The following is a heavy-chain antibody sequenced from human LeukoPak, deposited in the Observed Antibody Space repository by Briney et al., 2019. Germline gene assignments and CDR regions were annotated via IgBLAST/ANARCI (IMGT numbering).Heavy chain of an antibody. J-gene: IGHJ4*02. CDR2: IYYSGST. D-gene: IGHD2-15*01. CDR3: AGVVVAAYHRAYYFDY. Sequence: PSETLSLTYTVSGGSISGDYWRWIRQPPGKGLVWIGYIYYSGSTNYNPSLKSRVTISVDTSKNQFSLKLSSVTAADTAVYYCAGVVVAAYHRAYYFDYWGQGTLVTVSS. CDR1: GGSISGDY. V-gene: IGHV4-59*01.